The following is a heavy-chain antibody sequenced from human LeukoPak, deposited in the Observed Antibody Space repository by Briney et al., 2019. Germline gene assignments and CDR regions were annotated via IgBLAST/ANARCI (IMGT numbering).Heavy chain of an antibody. CDR2: IYPRDSDT. V-gene: IGHV5-51*01. CDR3: ARHTSYGTDF. Sequence: GESLKISCKGSGYSFSTYWIGWVRQMPGKGLEWMGIIYPRDSDTRYSLSFQGQVTISGDKSISTSYLQWSSLKASDTAMYYCARHTSYGTDFWGQGTLVTVSS. D-gene: IGHD2-8*01. J-gene: IGHJ4*02. CDR1: GYSFSTYW.